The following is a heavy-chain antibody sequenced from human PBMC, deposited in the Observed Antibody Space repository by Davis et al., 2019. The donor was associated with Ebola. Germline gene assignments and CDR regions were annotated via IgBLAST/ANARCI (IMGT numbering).Heavy chain of an antibody. V-gene: IGHV1-18*01. CDR1: GYTFTSYG. CDR3: ATAYSGTPFDY. Sequence: ASVKVSCKASGYTFTSYGISWVRQAPGQGLEWMGWISAYNGNTNYAQKLQGRVTMTTDTSTSTAYMEPRGLRSDDTAVYYCATAYSGTPFDYWGQGTLVTVSS. D-gene: IGHD1-26*01. J-gene: IGHJ4*02. CDR2: ISAYNGNT.